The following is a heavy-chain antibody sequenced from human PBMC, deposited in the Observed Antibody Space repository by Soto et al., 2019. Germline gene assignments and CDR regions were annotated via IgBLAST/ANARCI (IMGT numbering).Heavy chain of an antibody. V-gene: IGHV4-4*07. Sequence: QVQLQESGPGLVKPSETLSLTCTVSGGSISSYYWSWIRQPAGKGLEWIGRIYTRGRTNYNPSLQSRVTMSVDTSKNQFSLKLSSVTAADTAVYYCARDLMGVAGTGQGKDYWGQGTLVTVSS. CDR1: GGSISSYY. D-gene: IGHD6-19*01. J-gene: IGHJ4*02. CDR2: IYTRGRT. CDR3: ARDLMGVAGTGQGKDY.